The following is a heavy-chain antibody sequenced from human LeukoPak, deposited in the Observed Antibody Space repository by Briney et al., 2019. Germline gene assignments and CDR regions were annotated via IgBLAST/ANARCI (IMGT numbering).Heavy chain of an antibody. V-gene: IGHV3-23*01. CDR1: GFTFSSYA. D-gene: IGHD3-22*01. CDR2: ISGSGGST. J-gene: IGHJ4*02. Sequence: GESLRLSCAASGFTFSSYAMSWVRQAAGKGLEWVSAISGSGGSTYYADSVKCRFTISRDNSNNTLYLQMNSLRAEDTAVYYCAKADMRNYYDSSGYFLWGQGTLVTVSS. CDR3: AKADMRNYYDSSGYFL.